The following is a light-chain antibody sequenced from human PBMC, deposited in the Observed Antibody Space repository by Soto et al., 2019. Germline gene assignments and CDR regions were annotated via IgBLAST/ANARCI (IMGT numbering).Light chain of an antibody. CDR1: SGPSSYS. V-gene: IGLV4-69*01. CDR2: VNSDGSH. J-gene: IGLJ2*01. CDR3: QTWGTGIVV. Sequence: QPVLTQSPSASASLGASVKLTCTLSSGPSSYSIAWHQQQPEKGPRFLMKVNSDGSHTKGDGIPDRFSGSSSGAERYLTISSLQSEDEADYHCQTWGTGIVVFGGGTKVTVL.